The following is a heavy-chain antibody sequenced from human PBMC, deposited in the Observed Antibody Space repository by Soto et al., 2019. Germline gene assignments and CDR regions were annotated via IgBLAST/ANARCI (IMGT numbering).Heavy chain of an antibody. D-gene: IGHD2-15*01. J-gene: IGHJ6*02. CDR1: GFTFSSYG. CDR3: ARDGYVVVAAAGNHYYGMDV. V-gene: IGHV3-33*01. CDR2: IWYDGSNK. Sequence: QVQLVESGGGVVQPGRSLRLSCAASGFTFSSYGMHWVRQAPGKGLEWVAVIWYDGSNKYYADSVKGRFTISRDNSKNTLYLQMNSLRAEDTAVYYCARDGYVVVAAAGNHYYGMDVWGPGTTVTVSS.